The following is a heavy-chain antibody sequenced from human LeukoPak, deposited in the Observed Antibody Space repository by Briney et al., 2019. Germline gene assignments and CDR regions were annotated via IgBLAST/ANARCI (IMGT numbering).Heavy chain of an antibody. V-gene: IGHV1-69*04. CDR1: GGTFSSYA. CDR3: AREGVYSPDPSSYHRRAFDV. CDR2: IIPILGIA. D-gene: IGHD3-16*02. Sequence: SVKVSCKASGGTFSSYAINWVRQAPGQGLEWMGRIIPILGIANYAQKFQGRVTITGDKSTSTAYMELSSLRSEDTAVYYCAREGVYSPDPSSYHRRAFDVWGKGTLAIVSS. J-gene: IGHJ3*01.